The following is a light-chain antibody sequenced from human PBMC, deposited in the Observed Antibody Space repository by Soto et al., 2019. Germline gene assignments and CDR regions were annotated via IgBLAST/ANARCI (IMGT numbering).Light chain of an antibody. Sequence: QSVLTQPASVSGSPGQSITISCTGTSSVVGSYNLVSWYQQHPGKAPKLMIYEVSKRPSGVSNRFSGSKSGNTASLTISGLQAEDEADSSCYSYAGSSTFVFGAGTKVTDL. CDR1: SSVVGSYNL. J-gene: IGLJ1*01. V-gene: IGLV2-23*02. CDR2: EVS. CDR3: YSYAGSSTFV.